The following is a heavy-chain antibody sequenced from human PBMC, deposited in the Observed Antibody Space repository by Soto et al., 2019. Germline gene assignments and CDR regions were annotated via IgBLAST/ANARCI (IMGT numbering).Heavy chain of an antibody. CDR2: ISGSGGST. Sequence: EVQLLESGGGLVQPGGSLRLSCAASGFTFSSYAMSWVRQAPGKGLEWVSAISGSGGSTYYADSVKGRFTISRDNSKNTLYLQRNSLRAEDTAVYYCAKERNGSGYDLGLLDYWGQGTLVTVSS. D-gene: IGHD5-12*01. CDR1: GFTFSSYA. V-gene: IGHV3-23*01. J-gene: IGHJ4*02. CDR3: AKERNGSGYDLGLLDY.